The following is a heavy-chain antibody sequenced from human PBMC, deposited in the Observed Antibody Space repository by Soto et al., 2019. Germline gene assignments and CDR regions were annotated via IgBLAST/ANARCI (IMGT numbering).Heavy chain of an antibody. CDR3: ATDSAGRGPFDP. V-gene: IGHV4-59*13. CDR1: GGSFVTNY. J-gene: IGHJ5*02. D-gene: IGHD3-10*01. CDR2: TYHTGST. Sequence: SETLSLTCTISGGSFVTNYWSWIRQAPGKGLEWIGYTYHTGSTKYNPSLKSRATISVDTSKNQFSLTLNSAAAADTAVYYCATDSAGRGPFDPWGQGILVTAPQ.